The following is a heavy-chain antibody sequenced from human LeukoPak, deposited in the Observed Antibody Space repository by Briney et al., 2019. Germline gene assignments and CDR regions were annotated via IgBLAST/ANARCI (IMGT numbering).Heavy chain of an antibody. CDR3: ARNLVPPNYYDSSGYKPYFDY. D-gene: IGHD3-22*01. J-gene: IGHJ4*02. CDR1: GYTFTSYG. CDR2: ISAYNGNT. V-gene: IGHV1-18*01. Sequence: ASVKVSCKASGYTFTSYGISWVRQAPGRGLEWMGWISAYNGNTNYAQKLQGRVTMTTDTSTSTAYMELRSLRSDDTAVYYCARNLVPPNYYDSSGYKPYFDYWGQGTLVTVPS.